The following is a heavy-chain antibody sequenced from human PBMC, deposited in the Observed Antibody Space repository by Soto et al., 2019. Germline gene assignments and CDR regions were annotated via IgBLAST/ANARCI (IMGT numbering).Heavy chain of an antibody. CDR3: ASTPRRVRGVPGWNFDL. CDR1: GGTFSSYA. V-gene: IGHV1-69*01. D-gene: IGHD3-10*01. Sequence: QVQLVQSGAEVKKPGSSVKVSCKASGGTFSSYAISWVRQAPGQGLEWMGGIIPIFGTANYAQKFQGRVTITADESTSTAYMELSSLRSEDTAVYYCASTPRRVRGVPGWNFDLWGRGTLVTVSS. CDR2: IIPIFGTA. J-gene: IGHJ2*01.